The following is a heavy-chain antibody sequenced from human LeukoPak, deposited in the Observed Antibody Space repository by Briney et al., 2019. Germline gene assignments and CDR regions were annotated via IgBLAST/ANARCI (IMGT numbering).Heavy chain of an antibody. V-gene: IGHV1-3*01. CDR3: ARAAGYCSGGSCYLNWFDP. D-gene: IGHD2-15*01. J-gene: IGHJ5*02. Sequence: ASVKVSCKASGYTFTSYAMHWVRQAPGQRLKWMGWINAGNGNTKYSQKFQGRVTITRDTSASTAYMELSSLRSEDTAVYYCARAAGYCSGGSCYLNWFDPWGQGTLVTVSS. CDR2: INAGNGNT. CDR1: GYTFTSYA.